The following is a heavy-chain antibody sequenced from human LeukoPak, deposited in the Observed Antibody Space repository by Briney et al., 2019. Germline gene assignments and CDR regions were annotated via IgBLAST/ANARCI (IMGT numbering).Heavy chain of an antibody. V-gene: IGHV4-59*01. D-gene: IGHD2-2*01. CDR3: ARVVVPAAMDDYYYYYMDV. J-gene: IGHJ6*03. CDR2: IYYSGST. Sequence: PSETLSFTCTVSDGAISSYYWSWIRQPPGKGLEGMGYIYYSGSTNYTPSLKSRVTISVDTSKNQFSLKLSSLTAADTAVYYCARVVVPAAMDDYYYYYMDVWGKGTTVTVSS. CDR1: DGAISSYY.